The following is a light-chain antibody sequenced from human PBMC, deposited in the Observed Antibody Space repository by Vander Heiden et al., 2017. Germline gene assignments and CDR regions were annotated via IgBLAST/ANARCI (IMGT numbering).Light chain of an antibody. V-gene: IGKV4-1*01. CDR1: QSVLYSSNNKNY. CDR3: QQYYSTPQN. Sequence: DIVMTQSPDSLAVSLGERATINCKSSQSVLYSSNNKNYLAWYQQKPGQPPKLLIYWASTRESGVPDRFSGSGSGTDFTLTISSLQAEDVAVYYCQQYYSTPQNFGPGTKVDIQ. J-gene: IGKJ3*01. CDR2: WAS.